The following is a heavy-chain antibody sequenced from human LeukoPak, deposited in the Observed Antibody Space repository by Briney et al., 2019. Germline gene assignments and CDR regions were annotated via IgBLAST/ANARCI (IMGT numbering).Heavy chain of an antibody. CDR3: ASLILWRLDP. CDR2: IYYNGYT. CDR1: GGSIMNSTYY. J-gene: IGHJ5*02. V-gene: IGHV4-39*01. D-gene: IGHD2-21*01. Sequence: KPSETLPLTCTVSGGSIMNSTYYWGWIRQPAGKGLECIGSIYYNGYTYYNPSLKSRLTISVDTSKNQFSLKLSSVTAADTAVYYCASLILWRLDPWGQGTLVTVSS.